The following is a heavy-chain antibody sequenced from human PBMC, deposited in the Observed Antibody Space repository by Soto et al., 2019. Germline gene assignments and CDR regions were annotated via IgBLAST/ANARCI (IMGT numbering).Heavy chain of an antibody. J-gene: IGHJ6*02. D-gene: IGHD7-27*01. V-gene: IGHV3-30*18. Sequence: PGGSLRLSCAASGFTFSSYGMHWVRQAPGKGLEWVAVISYDGSNKYYADSVKGRFTISRDNSKNTLYLQMNSLRAEDTAVYYCAKGTGDREYYYYSMDVWGQGTTVTVSS. CDR3: AKGTGDREYYYYSMDV. CDR1: GFTFSSYG. CDR2: ISYDGSNK.